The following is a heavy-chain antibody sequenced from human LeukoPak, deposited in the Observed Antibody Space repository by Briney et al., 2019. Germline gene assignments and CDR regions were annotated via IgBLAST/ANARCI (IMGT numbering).Heavy chain of an antibody. CDR3: AKGYCSSTSCPGGDY. CDR1: GFTFSSYA. CDR2: ISGSGSST. V-gene: IGHV3-23*01. Sequence: PGGSLRLSCAASGFTFSSYAMSWVRQAPGKGLEWVSAISGSGSSTYYADSVKGRFTISRDNSKNTLYLQMNSLRAEDTAVYYCAKGYCSSTSCPGGDYWGRGTLVTVSS. D-gene: IGHD2-2*01. J-gene: IGHJ4*02.